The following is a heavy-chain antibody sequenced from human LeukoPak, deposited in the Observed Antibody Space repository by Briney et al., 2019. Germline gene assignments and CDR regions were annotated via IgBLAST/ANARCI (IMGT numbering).Heavy chain of an antibody. J-gene: IGHJ4*02. D-gene: IGHD4-17*01. CDR3: VKGAGLGVTTSWDY. CDR1: GFSFSTHG. V-gene: IGHV3-30*02. CDR2: IGHDGVDK. Sequence: GGSLRLSCAASGFSFSTHGMHWVRQAPGKGLEWATFIGHDGVDKYYVDSVKGRFTISRDNSKNTVYLQMNSLRPEDTAVYYCVKGAGLGVTTSWDYWGQGTLVAVSS.